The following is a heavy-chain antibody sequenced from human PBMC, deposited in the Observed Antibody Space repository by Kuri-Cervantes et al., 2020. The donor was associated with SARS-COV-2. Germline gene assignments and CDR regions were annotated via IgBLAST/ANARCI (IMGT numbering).Heavy chain of an antibody. Sequence: GESLKISCAASGFTFSDYYMSWIRQAPGKGLEWVAVIWYDGSNKYNADSVKGRFTIPRDNSKNTLYLQMNSLRAEDTAVYYCAKDGCSSTSCYMGYYFDYWGQGTLVTVSS. CDR3: AKDGCSSTSCYMGYYFDY. J-gene: IGHJ4*02. CDR2: IWYDGSNK. D-gene: IGHD2-2*02. CDR1: GFTFSDYY. V-gene: IGHV3-33*06.